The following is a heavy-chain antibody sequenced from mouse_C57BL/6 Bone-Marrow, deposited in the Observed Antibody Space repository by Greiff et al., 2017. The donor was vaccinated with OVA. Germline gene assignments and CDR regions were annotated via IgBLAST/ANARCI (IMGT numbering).Heavy chain of an antibody. V-gene: IGHV2-5*01. D-gene: IGHD2-4*01. CDR3: AKRGDYDGWYFDV. J-gene: IGHJ1*03. CDR1: GFSLTSYG. CDR2: IWRGGST. Sequence: QVQLKESGPGLVQPSQSLSITCTVSGFSLTSYGVHWVRQSPGKGLEWLGVIWRGGSTDYNAAFMSRLSITKDNSKSQVFFKMNSLQADDTAIYYCAKRGDYDGWYFDVWGTGTTVTVSS.